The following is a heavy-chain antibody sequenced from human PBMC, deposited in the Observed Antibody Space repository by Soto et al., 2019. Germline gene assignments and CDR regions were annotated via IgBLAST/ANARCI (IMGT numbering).Heavy chain of an antibody. J-gene: IGHJ3*02. CDR3: ARVIPVYGDWDAFDI. CDR1: GGSFSGYY. CDR2: INHSGSI. D-gene: IGHD4-17*01. Sequence: SETLSLTCAVYGGSFSGYYWSWIRQPPGKGLEWIGEINHSGSINYNPSLKSRVTISVDTSKNQFSLKLSSVTAADTAVYYCARVIPVYGDWDAFDIWGQGTMVTVSS. V-gene: IGHV4-34*01.